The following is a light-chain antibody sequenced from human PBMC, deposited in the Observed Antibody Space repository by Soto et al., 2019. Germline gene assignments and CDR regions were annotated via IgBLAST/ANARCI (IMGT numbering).Light chain of an antibody. CDR2: DAS. V-gene: IGKV1D-13*01. J-gene: IGKJ3*01. CDR1: QAISSA. Sequence: ANQLTQSPSSLPASLGDRVTITCRASQAISSALAWYQQKPGKPPKLLIYDASTLQSGVPSRFRGTASGTDFTLTINSLQPEDFETYYCQQFNNWPVTFGPGTKVDIK. CDR3: QQFNNWPVT.